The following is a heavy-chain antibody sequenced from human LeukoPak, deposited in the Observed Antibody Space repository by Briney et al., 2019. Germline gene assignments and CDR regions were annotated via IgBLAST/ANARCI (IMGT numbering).Heavy chain of an antibody. CDR1: GFTFSSYE. V-gene: IGHV3-48*03. D-gene: IGHD3-22*01. CDR2: ISSSGSTI. CDR3: ARVLHKRNYDSSTYYGY. J-gene: IGHJ4*02. Sequence: GGSLRLSCAASGFTFSSYEMNWVRQAPGKGLEWVSYISSSGSTIYYADSVKGRFTISRDNVKNSLYLQMNSLRAEDTAVYYCARVLHKRNYDSSTYYGYWGQGTLVTVSS.